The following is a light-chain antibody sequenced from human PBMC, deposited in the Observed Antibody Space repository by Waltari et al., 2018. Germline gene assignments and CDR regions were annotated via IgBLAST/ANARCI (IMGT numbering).Light chain of an antibody. J-gene: IGKJ1*01. CDR1: QGVSRT. Sequence: SRRASQGVSRTLAYYQQKRGQAPRLLNYVASTRASVIPEMFSGGGAGTVFSLTISRLEPEDVVVYYCQHYVSLPATFGQGTKVEIK. CDR3: QHYVSLPAT. V-gene: IGKV3-20*01. CDR2: VAS.